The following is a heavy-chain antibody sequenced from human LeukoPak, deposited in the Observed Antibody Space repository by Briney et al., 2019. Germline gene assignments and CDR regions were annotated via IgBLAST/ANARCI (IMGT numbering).Heavy chain of an antibody. Sequence: GGSLRLSCAASGFTFTSYSMNWVRQAPGKGLEWVGFIRSKAYGGTTEYAASVKGRFTISRDDSRRIVYLQMNSPKTEDTAVYYCTREGRGSDAFDYWGQGTLVTVSS. CDR2: IRSKAYGGTT. CDR3: TREGRGSDAFDY. V-gene: IGHV3-49*04. D-gene: IGHD3-16*01. J-gene: IGHJ4*02. CDR1: GFTFTSYS.